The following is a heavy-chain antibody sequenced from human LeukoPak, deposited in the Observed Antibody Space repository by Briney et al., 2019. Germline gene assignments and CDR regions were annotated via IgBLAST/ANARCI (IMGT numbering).Heavy chain of an antibody. V-gene: IGHV3-53*01. J-gene: IGHJ4*02. D-gene: IGHD4/OR15-4a*01. CDR2: IYSGGST. Sequence: GSLRLSCTVSGFTVSSDSMSWVRQAPGKGLEWVSFIYSGGSTHYSDSVKGRFTISRDNSKNTLYLQMNSLRAEDTAVYYCARRAGAYSHPYDYWGQGTLVTVSS. CDR3: ARRAGAYSHPYDY. CDR1: GFTVSSDS.